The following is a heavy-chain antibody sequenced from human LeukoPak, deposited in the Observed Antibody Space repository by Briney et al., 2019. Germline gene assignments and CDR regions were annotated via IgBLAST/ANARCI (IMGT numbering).Heavy chain of an antibody. CDR1: GGTFSTYA. D-gene: IGHD3-9*01. V-gene: IGHV1-69*13. Sequence: SVKVSCKASGGTFSTYAISWVRQAPGQGLEWMGGIIPIFGTANYAQKFQGRVTITADESTSTAYMELSSLRSEDTAVYYCARPDDILTYGMDVWGQGTTVTVSS. J-gene: IGHJ6*02. CDR2: IIPIFGTA. CDR3: ARPDDILTYGMDV.